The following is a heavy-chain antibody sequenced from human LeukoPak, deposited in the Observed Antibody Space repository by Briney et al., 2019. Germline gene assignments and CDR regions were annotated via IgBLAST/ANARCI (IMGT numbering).Heavy chain of an antibody. J-gene: IGHJ4*02. Sequence: PGESLKISFKGSGXSFTTYCVGWVRQMPGKGLEWMGIIYPGDSNTRYSPSFQGQVTISADKSISTAYLQWSSLKASDTAMYYCARGCSSTTCYHNFDYWGQGTLVTVSS. CDR3: ARGCSSTTCYHNFDY. V-gene: IGHV5-51*01. CDR1: GXSFTTYC. CDR2: IYPGDSNT. D-gene: IGHD2-2*01.